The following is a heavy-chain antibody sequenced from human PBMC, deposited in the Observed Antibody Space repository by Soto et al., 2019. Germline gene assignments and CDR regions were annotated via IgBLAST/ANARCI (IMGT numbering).Heavy chain of an antibody. CDR3: ATGEAQYYSY. D-gene: IGHD2-15*01. CDR1: EFIFSNLW. Sequence: EVQLVESGGGLVKPGESLKVSCAVSEFIFSNLWINWVRHTPGKGLEWVGHIKTKTEGGTTNYAAPVKGRFTISRDESENTVHLQMNSLKTEDTALYYCATGEAQYYSYWGQGTLVTVSS. J-gene: IGHJ4*02. CDR2: IKTKTEGGTT. V-gene: IGHV3-15*06.